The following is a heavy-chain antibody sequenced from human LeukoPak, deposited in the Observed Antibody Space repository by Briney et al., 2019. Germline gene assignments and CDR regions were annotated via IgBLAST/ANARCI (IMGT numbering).Heavy chain of an antibody. Sequence: PSETLSLTCRVSGGSISSNGYYWGWIRQPPGKGLEWIGSIYYSGSTYYNPSLKSRVTISVDTSKNQFSLKLSFVTAADTAVYYCARLAHYSGRCDSWGQGTLLTVSS. V-gene: IGHV4-39*01. CDR1: GGSISSNGYY. CDR3: ARLAHYSGRCDS. J-gene: IGHJ5*01. D-gene: IGHD1-26*01. CDR2: IYYSGST.